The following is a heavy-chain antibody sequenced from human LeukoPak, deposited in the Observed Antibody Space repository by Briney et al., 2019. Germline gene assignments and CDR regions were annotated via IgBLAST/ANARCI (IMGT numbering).Heavy chain of an antibody. CDR2: IHPNSGGT. Sequence: ASVKVSCKASGYTFTGYYMHWVRQAPGQGLEWMGWIHPNSGGTNYAQKFQGRVTMTRDTSISTAYMELSRLRSDDTAVYYCARVGGWHDAFDIWGQGTMVTVSS. J-gene: IGHJ3*02. CDR3: ARVGGWHDAFDI. CDR1: GYTFTGYY. V-gene: IGHV1-2*02. D-gene: IGHD6-19*01.